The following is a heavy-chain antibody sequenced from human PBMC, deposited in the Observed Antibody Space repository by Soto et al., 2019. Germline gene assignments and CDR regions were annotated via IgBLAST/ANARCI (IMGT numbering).Heavy chain of an antibody. Sequence: QVQLQESGPGLVKPSQTLSLTCTVSGGSISSGGYYWSWIRQHPGKGLEWIGYISYSGSTYYNPSLKGRVTMSVDTSENQFSLRLSSVTAADTAVYYCARKDSGYADYMDVWGKGTTVTVSS. D-gene: IGHD5-12*01. V-gene: IGHV4-31*03. CDR2: ISYSGST. CDR3: ARKDSGYADYMDV. J-gene: IGHJ6*03. CDR1: GGSISSGGYY.